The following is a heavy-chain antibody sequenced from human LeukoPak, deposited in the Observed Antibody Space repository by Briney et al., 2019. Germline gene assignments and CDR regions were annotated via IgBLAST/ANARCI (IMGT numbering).Heavy chain of an antibody. CDR3: ARLKDDYGDYVYFDY. Sequence: SETLSLTCAVYGGSFSSYYWSWIRQPPGKGLEWIGSIYYSGSTYYNPSLKSRVTISVDTSKNQFSLKLSSVTAADTAVYYCARLKDDYGDYVYFDYWGQGTLVTVSS. D-gene: IGHD4-17*01. J-gene: IGHJ4*02. V-gene: IGHV4-59*05. CDR2: IYYSGST. CDR1: GGSFSSYY.